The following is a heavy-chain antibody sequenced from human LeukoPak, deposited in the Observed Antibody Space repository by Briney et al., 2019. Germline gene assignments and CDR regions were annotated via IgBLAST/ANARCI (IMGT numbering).Heavy chain of an antibody. Sequence: ASVKVSCKASGYTFTDYYMHFVRQAPGQGLEWMGWLNPYSGGTNYAQKFQGRVTLTRDTSITTAYMDLSSLTSDDTALYYCARALTRYSTAWYGYWGQGTLVTVSS. J-gene: IGHJ4*02. CDR3: ARALTRYSTAWYGY. CDR1: GYTFTDYY. V-gene: IGHV1-2*02. CDR2: LNPYSGGT. D-gene: IGHD6-19*01.